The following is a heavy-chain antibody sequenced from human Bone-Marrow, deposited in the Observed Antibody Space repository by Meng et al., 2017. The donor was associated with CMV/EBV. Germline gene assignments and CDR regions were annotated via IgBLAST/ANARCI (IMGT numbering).Heavy chain of an antibody. V-gene: IGHV1-18*01. J-gene: IGHJ4*02. CDR3: TRDLGSYGSLSFFDY. CDR1: GYTFTDFG. D-gene: IGHD3-10*01. CDR2: IGAYNGNT. Sequence: QIQLVQSGPEVKKPGASVKVACKAAGYTFTDFGISWVRQAPGQGFEWMGWIGAYNGNTNYAQKFQARVAMTTDTSTNTAYMDLRSLRSGDTAFYYCTRDLGSYGSLSFFDYWGQGTLVTVSS.